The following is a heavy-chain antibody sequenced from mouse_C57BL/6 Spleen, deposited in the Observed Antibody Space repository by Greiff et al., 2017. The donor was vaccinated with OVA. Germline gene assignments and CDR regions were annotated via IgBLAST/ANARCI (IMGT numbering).Heavy chain of an antibody. V-gene: IGHV1-69*01. J-gene: IGHJ3*01. D-gene: IGHD2-5*01. Sequence: VQLQQSGAELVMPGASVKLSCKASGYTFTSYWMPWVKQRPGQGLEWIGEIDPSDSYTNYNQKFKGKSTLTVDKSSSTAYMQLSILTSEDSAVYYCARGDYSNYCFAYWGQGTLVTVSA. CDR3: ARGDYSNYCFAY. CDR2: IDPSDSYT. CDR1: GYTFTSYW.